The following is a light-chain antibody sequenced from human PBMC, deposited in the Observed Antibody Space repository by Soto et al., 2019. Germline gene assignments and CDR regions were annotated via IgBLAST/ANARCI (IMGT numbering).Light chain of an antibody. CDR2: GNS. Sequence: QSVLTQPPSVSGAPGQRVTISCTGSSSNIGAGYDVHWYQQLPGTAPKLLIYGNSNRPSGVPDRFSGSKSVTSASLAITGLQAEDEADYYCQSYDRSLIYVFGTGTKLTVL. V-gene: IGLV1-40*01. CDR1: SSNIGAGYD. CDR3: QSYDRSLIYV. J-gene: IGLJ1*01.